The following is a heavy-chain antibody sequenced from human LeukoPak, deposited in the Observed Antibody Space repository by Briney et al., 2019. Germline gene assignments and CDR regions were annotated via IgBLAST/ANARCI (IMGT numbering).Heavy chain of an antibody. V-gene: IGHV1-3*03. D-gene: IGHD3-9*01. Sequence: ASVKVSCKASGYTSTNYAIHWVRQTPGHRLEWMGWINTDNSDTKYSPELQPRVTITRDTSATTVYMELRGLTSEDMSIYYCARAGRFLDSLTHFDSWGQGTLLTVSS. CDR1: GYTSTNYA. J-gene: IGHJ4*02. CDR2: INTDNSDT. CDR3: ARAGRFLDSLTHFDS.